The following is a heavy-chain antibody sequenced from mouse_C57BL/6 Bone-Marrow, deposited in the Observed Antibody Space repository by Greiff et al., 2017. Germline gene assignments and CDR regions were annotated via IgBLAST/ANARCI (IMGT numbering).Heavy chain of an antibody. CDR1: GYTFTDYY. Sequence: VQLQQSGPVLVKPGASVKMSCKASGYTFTDYYMNWVKQSHGKSLEWIGVINPYNGGTSYNQKFKGKATLTVDKSSSTAYMELNSLTSEDSAVYYCASHARLYCSSYSFDYWGQGTTLTVSS. V-gene: IGHV1-19*01. J-gene: IGHJ2*01. CDR3: ASHARLYCSSYSFDY. CDR2: INPYNGGT. D-gene: IGHD1-1*01.